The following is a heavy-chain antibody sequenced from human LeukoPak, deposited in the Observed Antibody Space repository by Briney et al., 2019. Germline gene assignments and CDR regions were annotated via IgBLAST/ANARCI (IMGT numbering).Heavy chain of an antibody. Sequence: ASETLSLTCTVSGGSISNYYWSWLRQPPGKGLEWIGYIFFSGTTNINPSLKSRVTISVDMSKNQFSLKLSSVTAADTAAYYCAREDPQTTVPEGLDVWGQGTTVTVSS. J-gene: IGHJ6*02. CDR2: IFFSGTT. CDR1: GGSISNYY. V-gene: IGHV4-59*01. CDR3: AREDPQTTVPEGLDV. D-gene: IGHD4-17*01.